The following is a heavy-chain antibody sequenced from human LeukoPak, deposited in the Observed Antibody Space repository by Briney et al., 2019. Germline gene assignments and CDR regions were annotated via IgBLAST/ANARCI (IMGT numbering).Heavy chain of an antibody. Sequence: PGGSLRLSCAASGLTFSSYATHWVRQAPGKGLEWVAVISYDGSNKYYADSVKGRFTISRDNSKNTLYLQMNSLRSEDTAVYYCRTVATMTTPTVYYFDYWGQGTLVTVSS. V-gene: IGHV3-30*04. CDR2: ISYDGSNK. J-gene: IGHJ4*02. CDR3: RTVATMTTPTVYYFDY. CDR1: GLTFSSYA. D-gene: IGHD3-22*01.